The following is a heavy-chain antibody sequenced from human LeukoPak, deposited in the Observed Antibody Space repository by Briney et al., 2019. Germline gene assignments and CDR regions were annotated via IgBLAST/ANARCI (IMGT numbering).Heavy chain of an antibody. CDR1: GGSISSGDYY. Sequence: SETLSLTSPVPGGSISSGDYYWSWIRQPPGKGLEWIGYIYYSGSTYYNPSLKSRVTISVDTSKNQFSLKLSSVTAADTAVYYCARVRGSSSWFDAFDIWGQGTMVTVSS. CDR3: ARVRGSSSWFDAFDI. V-gene: IGHV4-30-4*01. J-gene: IGHJ3*02. D-gene: IGHD6-13*01. CDR2: IYYSGST.